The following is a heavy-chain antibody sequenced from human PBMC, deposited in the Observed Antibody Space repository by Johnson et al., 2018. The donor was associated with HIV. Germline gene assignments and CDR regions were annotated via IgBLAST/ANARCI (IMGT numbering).Heavy chain of an antibody. Sequence: VQLVESGGVVVQPGGSLRLSCAVSGFPFDDYGMSWVRQAPGKGLEWVSGINWNGGSTGYADSVKGRFTISRDNSKNTLYLQMNSRRAEDTAVFYCARTPRPYYYDSSDGAFDIWGQGTMVTVSS. CDR2: INWNGGST. D-gene: IGHD3-22*01. CDR3: ARTPRPYYYDSSDGAFDI. CDR1: GFPFDDYG. J-gene: IGHJ3*02. V-gene: IGHV3-20*04.